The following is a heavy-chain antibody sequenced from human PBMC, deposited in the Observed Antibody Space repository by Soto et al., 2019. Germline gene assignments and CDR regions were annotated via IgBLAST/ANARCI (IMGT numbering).Heavy chain of an antibody. D-gene: IGHD2-21*01. V-gene: IGHV1-18*01. CDR2: VSTYDGNT. J-gene: IGHJ4*02. Sequence: QVQLVQSGGEVKEPGASVKVSCKASGYRFSRYGINWVRQAPGQGLEWRGWVSTYDGNTQYAQKFQGRITMTTDTSTNTVYLELRSLTSDDTAVYYCARDEEDANLMIVVLTGDYWGQGTLVSVSS. CDR3: ARDEEDANLMIVVLTGDY. CDR1: GYRFSRYG.